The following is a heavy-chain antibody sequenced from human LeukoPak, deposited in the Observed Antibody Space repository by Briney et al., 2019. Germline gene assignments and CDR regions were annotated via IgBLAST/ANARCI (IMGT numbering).Heavy chain of an antibody. CDR1: GFSFISYG. V-gene: IGHV3-30*03. CDR3: ARVRMGDDFNPFDY. D-gene: IGHD3-16*01. J-gene: IGHJ4*02. Sequence: GGSLRLSCAASGFSFISYGMHWVRQAPGKGLEWVGVISYDGSSEYYADSVKGRFTISRDNAKNTLYLQMNSLRAEDTAVYYCARVRMGDDFNPFDYWGQGTLVTVSS. CDR2: ISYDGSSE.